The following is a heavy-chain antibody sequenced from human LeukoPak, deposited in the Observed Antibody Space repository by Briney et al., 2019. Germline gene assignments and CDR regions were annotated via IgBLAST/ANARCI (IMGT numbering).Heavy chain of an antibody. D-gene: IGHD2-2*01. V-gene: IGHV3-23*01. CDR2: ISGSGGST. J-gene: IGHJ4*02. Sequence: GGSLRLSCAASGFTFSSYAMSWVRQAPGKGLERVSAISGSGGSTYYADSVKGRFTISRDNSKNTLCLQMNSLRAEDTAVYYCAKDVTLVPAAYGEYWGQGTLVTVSS. CDR1: GFTFSSYA. CDR3: AKDVTLVPAAYGEY.